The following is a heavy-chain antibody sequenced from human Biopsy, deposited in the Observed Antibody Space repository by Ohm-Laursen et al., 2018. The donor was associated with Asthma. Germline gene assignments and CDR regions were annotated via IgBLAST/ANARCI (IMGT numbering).Heavy chain of an antibody. CDR2: ISNDGSSK. J-gene: IGHJ4*02. D-gene: IGHD2-21*02. Sequence: GQTLSLTCAAPGFTFSSYGMHWVRQAPGKGLEWVALISNDGSSKYYADSVKGRFTISRDISKNTLYLQMNSLRAEDTAVYYCARSDCGSGGYCYIPFYFWGQGTLVTVSS. CDR3: ARSDCGSGGYCYIPFYF. CDR1: GFTFSSYG. V-gene: IGHV3-30*03.